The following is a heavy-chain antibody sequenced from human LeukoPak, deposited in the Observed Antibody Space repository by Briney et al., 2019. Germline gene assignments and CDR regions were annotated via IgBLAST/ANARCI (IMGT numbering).Heavy chain of an antibody. D-gene: IGHD1-14*01. J-gene: IGHJ3*01. CDR1: GYIFSGQW. CDR3: ARQGRPGTFDF. CDR2: IYPADSDT. V-gene: IGHV5-51*01. Sequence: GESLKISCKGSGYIFSGQWIGWVRQMPGKGLEYMGIIYPADSDTRYSPSFQGQVTISADKSINTAYLQWGSLKASDTAMYYCARQGRPGTFDFWGQGTVVTVSS.